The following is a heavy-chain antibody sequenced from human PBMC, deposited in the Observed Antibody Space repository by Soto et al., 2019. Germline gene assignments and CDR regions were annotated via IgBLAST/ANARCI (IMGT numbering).Heavy chain of an antibody. CDR2: ISFDSRDK. CDR1: GFTFSAYG. Sequence: QVQLVESGGGVVQPGRSLRLSCAASGFTFSAYGIHWVRQAPGKGLEWVATISFDSRDKLYVDSMNGRLTISRENSRNTVYLQMDSLRDEDTAVYHCARACGVDCGNAFDVWGQGTVVAVSP. D-gene: IGHD2-21*02. J-gene: IGHJ3*01. CDR3: ARACGVDCGNAFDV. V-gene: IGHV3-33*05.